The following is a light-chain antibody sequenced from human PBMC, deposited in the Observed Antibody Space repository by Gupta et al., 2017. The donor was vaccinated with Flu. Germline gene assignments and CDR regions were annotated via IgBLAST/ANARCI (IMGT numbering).Light chain of an antibody. J-gene: IGKJ2*01. CDR1: QSVNNK. CDR2: DAS. Sequence: GERATLSCGASQSVNNKLAWYQQKPGQTPMLLFYDASTRSAAIPPIFSVGGSGTEFTLTISSLQSEDFAVYYCQQYNDWPYTFGQGTKLEIK. CDR3: QQYNDWPYT. V-gene: IGKV3-15*01.